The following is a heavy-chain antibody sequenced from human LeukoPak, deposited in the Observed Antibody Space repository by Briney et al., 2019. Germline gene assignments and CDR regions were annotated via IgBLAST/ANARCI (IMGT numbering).Heavy chain of an antibody. D-gene: IGHD3-10*01. V-gene: IGHV5-51*01. J-gene: IGHJ4*02. CDR3: ARGPDYYGSGSYYGDFDY. Sequence: GESLKISCKGSGYSFTSYWIGWVRRMHGKGLEWMGIIYPGDSHTRYSPSFQGRSTISADNSISTSYLQWSSLKASDAPMYYCARGPDYYGSGSYYGDFDYWGQGTLVTVSS. CDR2: IYPGDSHT. CDR1: GYSFTSYW.